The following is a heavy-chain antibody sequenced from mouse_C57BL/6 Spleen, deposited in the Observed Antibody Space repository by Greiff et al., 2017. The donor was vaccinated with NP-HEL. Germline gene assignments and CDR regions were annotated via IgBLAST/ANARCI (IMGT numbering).Heavy chain of an antibody. CDR3: TSLYYYGSGDYAMDY. CDR1: GYTFTDYE. D-gene: IGHD1-1*01. CDR2: IDPETGGT. J-gene: IGHJ4*01. V-gene: IGHV1-15*01. Sequence: QVQLQQSGAELVRPGASVTLSCKASGYTFTDYEMHWVKQTPVHGLEWIGAIDPETGGTAYNQKFKGKAILTADKSSSTAYMELRSLTSEDSAVYYCTSLYYYGSGDYAMDYWGQGTSVTVSS.